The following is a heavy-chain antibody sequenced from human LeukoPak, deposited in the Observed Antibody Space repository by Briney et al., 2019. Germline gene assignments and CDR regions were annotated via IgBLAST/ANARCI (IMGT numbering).Heavy chain of an antibody. J-gene: IGHJ5*02. Sequence: PSETLSLTCTVSGGSISNSNYYWGWIRQPPGKGLEWIGSIYYSGSTYYNPSLKSRVTISVDTSKNQFSLNLISVTAADTAVYYCARAETLRYFDRAGGYNWFDPWGQGTLVTVSS. V-gene: IGHV4-39*07. CDR1: GGSISNSNYY. D-gene: IGHD3-9*01. CDR3: ARAETLRYFDRAGGYNWFDP. CDR2: IYYSGST.